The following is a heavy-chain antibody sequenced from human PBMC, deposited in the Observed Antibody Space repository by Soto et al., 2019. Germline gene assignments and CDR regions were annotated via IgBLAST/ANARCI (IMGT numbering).Heavy chain of an antibody. Sequence: TSETLSLTCTVSGGSISSYYWSWIRQPPGKGLEWIGYIYYSGSTNYNPSLKSRVTISVDTSKNQFSLKLSSVTAADTAVYYCEREQYYDILTGYYRNWFDPWGQGTLVTVS. CDR2: IYYSGST. CDR3: EREQYYDILTGYYRNWFDP. CDR1: GGSISSYY. J-gene: IGHJ5*02. D-gene: IGHD3-9*01. V-gene: IGHV4-59*01.